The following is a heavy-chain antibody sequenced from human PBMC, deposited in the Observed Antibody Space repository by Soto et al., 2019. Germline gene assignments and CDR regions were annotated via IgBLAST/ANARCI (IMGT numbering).Heavy chain of an antibody. V-gene: IGHV1-69*06. CDR2: IIPVFGTA. CDR1: GGTFSRYV. Sequence: GAAVKVSCKASGGTFSRYVISWVRQAPGQGLEWMGGIIPVFGTANYAQKFQGRVTITAEKSTSTAYLQWSSLKASDTAMYYCARHEHGGNNRGVYYYGMDVWGQGTTVTVSS. J-gene: IGHJ6*02. CDR3: ARHEHGGNNRGVYYYGMDV. D-gene: IGHD2-15*01.